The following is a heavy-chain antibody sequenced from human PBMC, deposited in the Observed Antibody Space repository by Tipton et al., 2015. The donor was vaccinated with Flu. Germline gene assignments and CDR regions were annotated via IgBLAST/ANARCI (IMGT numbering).Heavy chain of an antibody. CDR2: IIPILGIA. V-gene: IGHV1-69*09. CDR3: ARDIHVFWSGYHPRSYYYGMDV. D-gene: IGHD3-3*01. CDR1: GGTFSSYA. J-gene: IGHJ6*02. Sequence: QLVQSGAEVKKPGSSVKVSCKASGGTFSSYAISWVRQAPGQGLEWMGRIIPILGIANYAQKFQGRVTITADKSTSTAYMELSSLRSEGTAVYYCARDIHVFWSGYHPRSYYYGMDVWGQGTTVTVSS.